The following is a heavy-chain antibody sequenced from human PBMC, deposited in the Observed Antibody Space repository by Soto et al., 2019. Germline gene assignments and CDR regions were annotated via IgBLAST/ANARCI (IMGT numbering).Heavy chain of an antibody. J-gene: IGHJ1*01. D-gene: IGHD2-2*01. CDR1: GFTFSSYG. CDR2: IWYDGSNK. V-gene: IGHV3-33*01. Sequence: QVQLVESGGGVVQPGRSLRLSCAASGFTFSSYGMHWVRQAPGKGLEWVAVIWYDGSNKYYADSVKGRFTISRDNSKNTLYLQMNSLRAEDTAVYYCAREDIVVVPAAKLGYFQHWGQGTLVTVSS. CDR3: AREDIVVVPAAKLGYFQH.